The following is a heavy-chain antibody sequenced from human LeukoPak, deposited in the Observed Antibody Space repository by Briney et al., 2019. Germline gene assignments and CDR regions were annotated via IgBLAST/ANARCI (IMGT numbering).Heavy chain of an antibody. CDR1: GYNFTRYW. V-gene: IGHV5-51*01. Sequence: GESLKISCKGSGYNFTRYWIGWVRQMPGKGLEWMGIIYPGDSETRYSPSFQDQVTISADKSISTAYLQWSSLKASETTMYYCARGGITRSAPFDYWGQGALVTVSS. J-gene: IGHJ4*02. CDR2: IYPGDSET. CDR3: ARGGITRSAPFDY. D-gene: IGHD1-14*01.